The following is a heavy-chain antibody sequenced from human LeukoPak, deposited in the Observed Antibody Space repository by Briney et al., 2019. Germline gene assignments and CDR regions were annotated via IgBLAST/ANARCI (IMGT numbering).Heavy chain of an antibody. CDR3: AKEFLVVALGYFQH. D-gene: IGHD3-22*01. V-gene: IGHV3-23*01. Sequence: GGSLRLSCAASGFTFSSYGLSWVRQAPGKGLEWVSAMSGSGGSTYYADSVKGRFTISRDNSKNTLYLQMNSLRAEDTAVYYCAKEFLVVALGYFQHWGQGTLVTVSS. CDR1: GFTFSSYG. CDR2: MSGSGGST. J-gene: IGHJ1*01.